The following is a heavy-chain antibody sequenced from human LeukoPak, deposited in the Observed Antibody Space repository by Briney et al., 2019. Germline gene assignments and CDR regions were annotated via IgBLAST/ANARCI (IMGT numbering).Heavy chain of an antibody. V-gene: IGHV1-2*02. D-gene: IGHD3-10*01. J-gene: IGHJ4*02. Sequence: PEASMKVSCKASGYTFTGYYMHWVRQAPGQGLEWMGWINPNSGGTNYAQKFQGRVTMTRDTSISTAYMELSRLRSDDTAVYYCARDQPTYYYGSGSPDYWGQGTLVTVSS. CDR2: INPNSGGT. CDR3: ARDQPTYYYGSGSPDY. CDR1: GYTFTGYY.